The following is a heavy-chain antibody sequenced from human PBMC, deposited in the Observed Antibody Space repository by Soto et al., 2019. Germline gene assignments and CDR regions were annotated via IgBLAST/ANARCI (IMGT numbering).Heavy chain of an antibody. CDR2: IIPIFGTA. D-gene: IGHD6-19*01. J-gene: IGHJ6*02. Sequence: QVQLVQSGAEVKKPGSSVKVSCKASGGTFSSYAISWVRQAPGQGLEWMGGIIPIFGTANYAQKFQGRVTITADESTSTAYRELSSLRSEDTAVYYCARDSSGWYRDGYYYYYGMDVWGQGTTVTVSS. CDR3: ARDSSGWYRDGYYYYYGMDV. CDR1: GGTFSSYA. V-gene: IGHV1-69*01.